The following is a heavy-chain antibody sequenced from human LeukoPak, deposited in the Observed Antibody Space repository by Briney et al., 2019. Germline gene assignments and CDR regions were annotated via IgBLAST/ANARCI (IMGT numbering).Heavy chain of an antibody. CDR3: ATSYYGSGTYYNWFDP. CDR1: GGSFSGYY. CDR2: INHSGST. V-gene: IGHV4-34*01. Sequence: SETLSLTCAVYGGSFSGYYWSWIRQPPGKGLEWIGEINHSGSTNYNPSLKSRGTLSVDTSKNQFSLKLSSVTAADTAVYYCATSYYGSGTYYNWFDPWGQGTLVTVSS. D-gene: IGHD3-10*01. J-gene: IGHJ5*02.